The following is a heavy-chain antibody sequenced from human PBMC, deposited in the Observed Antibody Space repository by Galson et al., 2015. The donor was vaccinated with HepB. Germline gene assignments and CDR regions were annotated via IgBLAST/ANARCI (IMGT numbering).Heavy chain of an antibody. D-gene: IGHD3-10*01. CDR1: GYTFTSYG. V-gene: IGHV1-18*01. Sequence: SVKVSCKASGYTFTSYGISWVRQAPGQGLEWMGWISAYNGNTNYAQKLQGRVTMTTDTSTSTAYMELRSLRSDDTAVYYCARDLGPDESPIWFGEGWRVGYFDYWGQGTLVTVSS. J-gene: IGHJ4*02. CDR3: ARDLGPDESPIWFGEGWRVGYFDY. CDR2: ISAYNGNT.